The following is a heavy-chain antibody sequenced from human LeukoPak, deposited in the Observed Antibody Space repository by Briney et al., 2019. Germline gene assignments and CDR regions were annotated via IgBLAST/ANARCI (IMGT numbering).Heavy chain of an antibody. Sequence: PGGSLRLSCAASGFTFSNAWMSWVRQAPGKGLEWVGRIKSKTDGGTTDYAAPVKGRFTISRDDSKNTPYLQMNSLKTEDTAVYYCTTPPVLSKTTIDYWGQGTLVTVSS. D-gene: IGHD3-16*01. CDR3: TTPPVLSKTTIDY. V-gene: IGHV3-15*01. CDR2: IKSKTDGGTT. CDR1: GFTFSNAW. J-gene: IGHJ4*02.